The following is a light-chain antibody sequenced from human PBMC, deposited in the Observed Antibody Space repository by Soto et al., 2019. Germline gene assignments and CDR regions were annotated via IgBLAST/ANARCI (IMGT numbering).Light chain of an antibody. J-gene: IGLJ3*02. Sequence: QSVLTQPHSVSGSPGQSVTISCTGTNSDVGRYNSVSWYQRLPGKAPKIIISAVRQRPSGVPDRFSGSKSGNTASLTISGLQADDEADYFCFSYTANDNWVFGGGTKVTVL. V-gene: IGLV2-11*01. CDR1: NSDVGRYNS. CDR3: FSYTANDNWV. CDR2: AVR.